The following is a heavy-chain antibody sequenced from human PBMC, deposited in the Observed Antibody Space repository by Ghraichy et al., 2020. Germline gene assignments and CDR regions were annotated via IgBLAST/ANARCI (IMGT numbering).Heavy chain of an antibody. J-gene: IGHJ4*02. V-gene: IGHV3-23*01. D-gene: IGHD1-26*01. CDR1: GFTFSSYA. CDR2: ITGSGGNT. CDR3: AKARGDKWEFYYFAY. Sequence: GGSLRLSCAASGFTFSSYAMSWVRQAPGKGLEWVSAITGSGGNTYYADSVKGRFTISRDNSKNTLYLQMNSLRAEDTAAYYCAKARGDKWEFYYFAYWGQGTLVPVSS.